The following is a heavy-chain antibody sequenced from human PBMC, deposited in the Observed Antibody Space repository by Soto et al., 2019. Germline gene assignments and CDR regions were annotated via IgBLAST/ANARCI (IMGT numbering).Heavy chain of an antibody. CDR3: ARYFGVAAAGPFDY. CDR1: GGSISSGGYD. D-gene: IGHD6-13*01. J-gene: IGHJ4*02. Sequence: QVQLQESGPGLVKPSQTLSLTCTVSGGSISSGGYDWSWIRQHPGKGLEWIGYIYYSGSTYYNPSLKSRVTISVDTSKNPFFLKLSSVTAADTAVYYCARYFGVAAAGPFDYWGQGNLVTVSS. V-gene: IGHV4-31*03. CDR2: IYYSGST.